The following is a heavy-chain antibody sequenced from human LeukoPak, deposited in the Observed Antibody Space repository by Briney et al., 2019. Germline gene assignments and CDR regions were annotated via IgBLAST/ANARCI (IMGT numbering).Heavy chain of an antibody. CDR1: GGSFSGYY. Sequence: SETLSLTCAVYGGSFSGYYWSWIRQPPGKGLEWIGEINHSGSTNYNPSLKSRVTISVDTSKNQFSLKLSSVTAADTAVYYCARAATIGYYYYYMDVWGKGTTVTVSS. CDR3: ARAATIGYYYYYMDV. D-gene: IGHD5-24*01. CDR2: INHSGST. V-gene: IGHV4-34*01. J-gene: IGHJ6*03.